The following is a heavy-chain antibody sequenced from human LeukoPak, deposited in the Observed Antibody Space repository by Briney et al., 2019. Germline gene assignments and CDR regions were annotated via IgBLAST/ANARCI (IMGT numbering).Heavy chain of an antibody. CDR3: ARERIGSGSYYSPLDY. Sequence: KPSETLSLTCTVPGGSISSSSYYWGWIRQPPGKGLEWIGSIYYSGSTYYNPSLKSRVTISVDTSKNQFSLKLSSVTAADTAVYYCARERIGSGSYYSPLDYWGQGTLVTVSS. CDR1: GGSISSSSYY. CDR2: IYYSGST. D-gene: IGHD1-26*01. J-gene: IGHJ4*02. V-gene: IGHV4-39*01.